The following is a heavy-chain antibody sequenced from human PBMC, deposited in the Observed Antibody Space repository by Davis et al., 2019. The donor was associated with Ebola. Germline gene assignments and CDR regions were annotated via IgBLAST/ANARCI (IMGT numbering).Heavy chain of an antibody. CDR1: GYTFTSYG. J-gene: IGHJ4*02. CDR3: ARVGKLDSFDY. D-gene: IGHD1-1*01. CDR2: ISTYNGNT. Sequence: AASVKVSCKASGYTFTSYGISWVRQAPGQGLEWMGWISTYNGNTNYAQKLQGKVTMTTDTSTSTAYMELRSLRSDDTAVYYCARVGKLDSFDYWGQGTLVTVSS. V-gene: IGHV1-18*01.